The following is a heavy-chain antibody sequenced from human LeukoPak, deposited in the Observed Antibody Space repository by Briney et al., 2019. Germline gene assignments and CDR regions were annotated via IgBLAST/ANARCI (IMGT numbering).Heavy chain of an antibody. D-gene: IGHD6-13*01. Sequence: PGRSLRLSCAASGFTFNSYGMYWVRQAPGKGLEWVALIWYDGSNKYYADSVKGRFTTSRDNSKNTLYLQMNSLRAEDTAVYYCARPRTYSSSWSPFDYWGQGTLVTVSS. CDR1: GFTFNSYG. V-gene: IGHV3-33*01. J-gene: IGHJ4*02. CDR2: IWYDGSNK. CDR3: ARPRTYSSSWSPFDY.